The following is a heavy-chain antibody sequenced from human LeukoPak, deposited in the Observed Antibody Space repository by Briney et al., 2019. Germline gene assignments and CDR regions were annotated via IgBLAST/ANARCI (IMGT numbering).Heavy chain of an antibody. CDR2: INSDGSGT. J-gene: IGHJ4*02. CDR1: GVCFSTYC. Sequence: GGSLRLSCAASGVCFSTYCIHWVRPAPRRGLGCVSRINSDGSGTDYADSVKSRFSISRDNGKNTVYLQINSLRAEDTAVYYCARLNWQLDHYFDYWGQGTPVTVSS. CDR3: ARLNWQLDHYFDY. D-gene: IGHD6-6*01. V-gene: IGHV3-74*01.